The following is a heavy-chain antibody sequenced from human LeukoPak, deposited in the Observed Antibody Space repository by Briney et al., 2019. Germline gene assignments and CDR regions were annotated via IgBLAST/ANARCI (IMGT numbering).Heavy chain of an antibody. D-gene: IGHD6-19*01. Sequence: GGSLRLSCAASGFTFSSYEMNWVRQAPGKGLAWVSYISSSGSTIYYADSVKGRFTISRDNAKNSLYLQMNSLRAEDTAVYYCARDPESGWSDYWGQGTLVTVSS. CDR3: ARDPESGWSDY. V-gene: IGHV3-48*03. CDR2: ISSSGSTI. CDR1: GFTFSSYE. J-gene: IGHJ4*02.